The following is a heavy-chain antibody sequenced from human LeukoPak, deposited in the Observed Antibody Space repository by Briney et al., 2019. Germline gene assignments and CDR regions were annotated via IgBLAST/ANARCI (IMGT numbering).Heavy chain of an antibody. CDR3: AREKTISYFDY. V-gene: IGHV4-38-2*02. D-gene: IGHD3-9*01. J-gene: IGHJ4*02. Sequence: SETLSLTCTVSGYSISSDSYWGWIRQPPGKGLEWIGSVSLSGSTYYNPSLKSRVTISVDTSKNQFSLKLSSVTAADTAVYYCAREKTISYFDYWGQGTLVTVSA. CDR1: GYSISSDSY. CDR2: VSLSGST.